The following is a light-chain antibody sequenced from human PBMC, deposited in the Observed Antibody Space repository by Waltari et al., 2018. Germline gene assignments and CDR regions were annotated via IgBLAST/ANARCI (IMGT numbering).Light chain of an antibody. J-gene: IGLJ3*02. CDR3: NSRDSSGNHP. CDR1: SLRNYY. CDR2: GKN. Sequence: SSELTQDPVVSVALGQTVRITCQGDSLRNYYVSWYQQKPGQAPLVVIYGKNKRPSGIPDRFSGSTSGNTASLTITGAQAEDEADYYCNSRDSSGNHPFGGGTKLTVL. V-gene: IGLV3-19*01.